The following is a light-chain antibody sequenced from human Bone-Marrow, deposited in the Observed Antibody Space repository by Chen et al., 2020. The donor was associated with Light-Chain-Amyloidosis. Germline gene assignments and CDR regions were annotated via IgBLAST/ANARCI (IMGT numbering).Light chain of an antibody. J-gene: IGLJ3*02. CDR2: ENN. CDR1: SSNIGDNF. Sequence: HSLLTQPPSLSAPTGQDVTIPSSGSSSNIGDNFVSWYQLLPGTIPRLLIYENNKRPSGIPDRFSASKSGTSATLGITGLQTGDEADYYCGTWNSSLGAVLFGGGTKLTVL. V-gene: IGLV1-51*01. CDR3: GTWNSSLGAVL.